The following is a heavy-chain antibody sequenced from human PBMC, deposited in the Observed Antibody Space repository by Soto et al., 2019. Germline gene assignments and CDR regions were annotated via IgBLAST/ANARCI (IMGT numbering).Heavy chain of an antibody. D-gene: IGHD3-3*01. CDR1: GYTFTSYG. J-gene: IGHJ6*03. CDR3: ARVGVYYDFWSGYPYYMDV. CDR2: ISAYNGNT. V-gene: IGHV1-18*01. Sequence: ALVKLSCKASGYTFTSYGISCVRQTHRQGLEWMGWISAYNGNTNYAQKLQGRVTMTIDTSTSTAYMELRSLRSDDTAVYYCARVGVYYDFWSGYPYYMDVWGKGTTVTVSS.